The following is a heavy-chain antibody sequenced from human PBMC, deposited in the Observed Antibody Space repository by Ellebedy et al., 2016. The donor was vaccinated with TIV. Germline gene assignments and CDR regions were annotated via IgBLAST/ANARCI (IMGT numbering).Heavy chain of an antibody. CDR1: GFTFGDYG. CDR2: ITSKPYGGTT. D-gene: IGHD2-21*01. CDR3: GRQFPKSAYYYYMDV. J-gene: IGHJ6*03. Sequence: GESLKISXTTSGFTFGDYGMSWFRQAPGKDLEWVGLITSKPYGGTTKYAASVKGRFTISRDDSKSIAYLQMSSLKIEDTAVYYCGRQFPKSAYYYYMDVWGKGTTVTVSS. V-gene: IGHV3-49*03.